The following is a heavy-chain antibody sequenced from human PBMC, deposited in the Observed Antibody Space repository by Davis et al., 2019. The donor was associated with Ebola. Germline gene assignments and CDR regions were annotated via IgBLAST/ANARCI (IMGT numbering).Heavy chain of an antibody. CDR1: GFTFSNYW. J-gene: IGHJ4*02. Sequence: GESLKISCTASGFTFSNYWMHWVRLAPGKGLEWVATISGSGSSAYYADSVKGRLTISRDNSKNTLYLQMDSLRAGDTAVYYCAREGYLLGTLPFDTWGQGTLVTVSS. CDR2: ISGSGSSA. D-gene: IGHD1-1*01. V-gene: IGHV3-23*01. CDR3: AREGYLLGTLPFDT.